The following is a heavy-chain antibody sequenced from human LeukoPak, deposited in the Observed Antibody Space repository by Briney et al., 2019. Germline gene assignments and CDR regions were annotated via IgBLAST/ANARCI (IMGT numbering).Heavy chain of an antibody. CDR1: GFTFSSNG. CDR2: ISATGGTI. Sequence: PGGSLRLSCAASGFTFSSNGMNWVRQAPGKGLEWVSYISATGGTIYYADSVKGRFTTSRDNSKNTLYLQMNSLRAEDTAVYYCAKEDGQYSSSSGVWFDPWGQGTLVTVSS. CDR3: AKEDGQYSSSSGVWFDP. V-gene: IGHV3-23*01. J-gene: IGHJ5*02. D-gene: IGHD6-6*01.